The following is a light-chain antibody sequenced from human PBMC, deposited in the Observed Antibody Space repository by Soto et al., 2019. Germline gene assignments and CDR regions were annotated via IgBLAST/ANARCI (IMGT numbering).Light chain of an antibody. V-gene: IGLV2-14*01. CDR3: SSYTSSSTVV. J-gene: IGLJ2*01. CDR1: SSDVGGYNF. CDR2: DVS. Sequence: QSVLTQPPSASGSPGQSVTISCTGTSSDVGGYNFVSWYQQHPGKAPKLMIYDVSNRPSGVSNRFSGSKSGNTASLTISGLQAEDEAHYYCSSYTSSSTVVFGGGTKLTVL.